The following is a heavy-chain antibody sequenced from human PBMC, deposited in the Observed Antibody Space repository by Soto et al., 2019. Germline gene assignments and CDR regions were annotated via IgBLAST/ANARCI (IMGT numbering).Heavy chain of an antibody. D-gene: IGHD1-26*01. CDR1: GFSFSDYG. CDR3: AKEQTWGSGSVGDALDV. CDR2: LSGNRVNT. Sequence: GGSLRLSCVASGFSFSDYGMNWVRQSPQKTLEWVSVLSGNRVNTFYPDSVKGRFTISRDNSKNRLYLQMNGLRAEDTAVYYCAKEQTWGSGSVGDALDVWGPGTMVTVSS. V-gene: IGHV3-23*01. J-gene: IGHJ3*01.